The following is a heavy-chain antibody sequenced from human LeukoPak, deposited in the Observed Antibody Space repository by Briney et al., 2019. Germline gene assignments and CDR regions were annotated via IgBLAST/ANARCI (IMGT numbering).Heavy chain of an antibody. CDR2: IYYSGST. D-gene: IGHD3-10*01. CDR1: GGSISSGGYY. V-gene: IGHV4-31*03. CDR3: ARELRGVTKQIFDY. Sequence: SQTLSLTCTVSGGSISSGGYYWSWIRQHPGKGLEWIGYIYYSGSTYYNPSLKSRVTISVDTSKNQFSLKLSSVTAADTAVYYCARELRGVTKQIFDYWGQGTLVTVSS. J-gene: IGHJ4*02.